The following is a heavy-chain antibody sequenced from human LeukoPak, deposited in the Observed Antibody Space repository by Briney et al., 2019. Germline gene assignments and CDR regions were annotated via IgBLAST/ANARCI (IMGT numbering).Heavy chain of an antibody. Sequence: GGSLRLSCAASGLTFTTYRMNWARQAPGKGLEWVSSITSSSRHIYYADSVKGRFTISRDNAKNSLFLQMASLRAEDTAVYYCARHLESTILVPYYFDYWGQGSLVTVSS. CDR3: ARHLESTILVPYYFDY. CDR1: GLTFTTYR. J-gene: IGHJ4*02. CDR2: ITSSSRHI. D-gene: IGHD5-24*01. V-gene: IGHV3-21*01.